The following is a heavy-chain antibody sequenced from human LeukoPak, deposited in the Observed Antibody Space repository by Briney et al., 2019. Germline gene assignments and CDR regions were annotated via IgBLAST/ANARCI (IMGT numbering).Heavy chain of an antibody. CDR1: GYTFTSYW. CDR3: ATHPGGLQSGFDN. CDR2: IRPGDSDT. D-gene: IGHD5-24*01. V-gene: IGHV5-51*01. Sequence: GESLKISCKGSGYTFTSYWIGWVRQMPGKGLEYMGIIRPGDSDTRYSPSFQGQVTISVDRSSTTAYLQWSRLRASDTAMYYCATHPGGLQSGFDNWGQGTLVTVSS. J-gene: IGHJ4*02.